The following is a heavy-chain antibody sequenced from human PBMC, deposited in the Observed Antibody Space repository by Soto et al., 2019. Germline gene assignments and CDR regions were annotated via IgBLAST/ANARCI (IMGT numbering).Heavy chain of an antibody. Sequence: PGGSLRLSCEGSGFTFSNGRMTWVRQAPGKGLEWVGRIKTNIDGGRIDYAAPVKGRFTISRDDSKNTLYLQMNSLKTEDTGVYYCTTNSVTDFYYYGMEVWGLGTTVTCSS. V-gene: IGHV3-15*01. CDR3: TTNSVTDFYYYGMEV. CDR1: GFTFSNGR. CDR2: IKTNIDGGRI. J-gene: IGHJ6*02.